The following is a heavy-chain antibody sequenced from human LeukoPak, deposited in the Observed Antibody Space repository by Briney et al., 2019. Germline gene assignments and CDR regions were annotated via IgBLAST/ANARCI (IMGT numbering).Heavy chain of an antibody. J-gene: IGHJ5*02. CDR1: GGSISSGGYS. CDR2: IYHSGST. Sequence: PSQTLSLTCAVSGGSISSGGYSWSWIRQPPGKGLEWIGYIYHSGSTYYNPSLKSRVTISVDRSKNQFSLKLNSVTAADTAVYYCARGVERIFGVVNWSDPWGQGTPVTVSS. D-gene: IGHD3-3*01. CDR3: ARGVERIFGVVNWSDP. V-gene: IGHV4-30-2*01.